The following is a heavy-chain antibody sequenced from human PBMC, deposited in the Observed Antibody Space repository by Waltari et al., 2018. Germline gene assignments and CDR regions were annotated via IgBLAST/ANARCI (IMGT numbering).Heavy chain of an antibody. V-gene: IGHV1-2*06. J-gene: IGHJ4*02. CDR1: GYTFTSYA. Sequence: QVQLVQSGSELKKPGASVKVSCKASGYTFTSYAMNWVRQAPGQGLEWMGRINPNSGGTNYAQKFKGRVTMTRDTSISTAYMELSRLRSDDTAVYYCARVGSSWYFDYWGQGTLVTVSS. CDR3: ARVGSSWYFDY. CDR2: INPNSGGT. D-gene: IGHD6-13*01.